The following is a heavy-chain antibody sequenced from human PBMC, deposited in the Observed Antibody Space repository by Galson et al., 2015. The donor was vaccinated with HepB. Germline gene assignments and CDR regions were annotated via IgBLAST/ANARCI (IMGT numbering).Heavy chain of an antibody. D-gene: IGHD5-24*01. CDR1: GYTFSRFS. CDR2: ISGYDVNV. Sequence: SVKVSCKASGYTFSRFSINWLRRAPGQGLEWMGWISGYDVNVRYAQRFQGRLTMTTDTSTSTAHLDLRSLRSDDSAVYYCARGGLATIGGPTFDYWGQGTLVTVSS. CDR3: ARGGLATIGGPTFDY. V-gene: IGHV1-18*01. J-gene: IGHJ4*02.